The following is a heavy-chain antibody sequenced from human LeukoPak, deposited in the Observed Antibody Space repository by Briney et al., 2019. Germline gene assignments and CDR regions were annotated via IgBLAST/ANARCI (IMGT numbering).Heavy chain of an antibody. J-gene: IGHJ5*02. CDR2: IYTSGST. Sequence: SETLSLTCTVSGGSISSYYWSWIRQPAGKGLEWIGRIYTSGSTNYNPSLKSRVTISVDTSKNQFSLKLSSVTAADTAVYYCARVTHTELSTWFDPWGQGTLVTVSS. V-gene: IGHV4-4*07. CDR3: ARVTHTELSTWFDP. CDR1: GGSISSYY. D-gene: IGHD5-18*01.